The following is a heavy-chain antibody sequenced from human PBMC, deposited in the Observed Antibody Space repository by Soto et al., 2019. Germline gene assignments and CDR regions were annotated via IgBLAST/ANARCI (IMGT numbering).Heavy chain of an antibody. J-gene: IGHJ3*01. CDR1: GGTFSTYT. D-gene: IGHD6-25*01. CDR3: ARRLDDRGKEGFDV. CDR2: IIPLFGTA. Sequence: QVQLVQSGAEVRKPGSSVKVSCKASGGTFSTYTIYWVRQAPGQGLEWMGRIIPLFGTAKYAQNFQDRVTIPGGESPPTAYRALPALRCGDTAVYYCARRLDDRGKEGFDVGGEGTAVTVSA. V-gene: IGHV1-69*18.